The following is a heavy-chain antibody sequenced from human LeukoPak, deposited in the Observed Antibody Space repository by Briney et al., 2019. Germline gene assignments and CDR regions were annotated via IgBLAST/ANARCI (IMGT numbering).Heavy chain of an antibody. CDR3: ARQVKSGFDNAFDI. V-gene: IGHV5-51*01. CDR1: GYSFTSYW. CDR2: IYLGDSDT. D-gene: IGHD3-9*01. Sequence: GESLKISCKGSGYSFTSYWIGWVRQMPGKGLEGMGIIYLGDSDTRYSPSFQGQVTISADKSISTAYLEWSSRKSSDTGMYYCARQVKSGFDNAFDIWGQGTMVTVSS. J-gene: IGHJ3*02.